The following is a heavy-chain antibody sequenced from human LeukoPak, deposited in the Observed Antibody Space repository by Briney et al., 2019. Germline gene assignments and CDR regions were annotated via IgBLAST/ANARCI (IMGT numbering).Heavy chain of an antibody. V-gene: IGHV3-20*04. J-gene: IGHJ3*02. CDR2: INWNGGST. CDR3: ARELYYYDSSGLDI. CDR1: GLTSDDYG. Sequence: GGCPRLSCAASGLTSDDYGMSWVPQAPGKGLEWVSGINWNGGSTGYADSVKGRFTISRDNAKNCLYLQMNSLRAEDTALYYCARELYYYDSSGLDIWGQGTMVTVSS. D-gene: IGHD3-22*01.